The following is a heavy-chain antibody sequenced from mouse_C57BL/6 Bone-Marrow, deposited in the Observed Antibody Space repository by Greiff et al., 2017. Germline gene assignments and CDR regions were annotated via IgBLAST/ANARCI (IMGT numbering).Heavy chain of an antibody. CDR1: GYTFTSYG. V-gene: IGHV1-81*01. Sequence: QVQLKQSGAELARPGASVKLSCKASGYTFTSYGISWVKQRTGQGLEWIGEISPRSGNTYYNEKFKGKATLTADKSSSTAYMELRSLTSEDSAVYFCAREMITQYYFDYWGQGTTRTVSS. CDR3: AREMITQYYFDY. J-gene: IGHJ2*01. D-gene: IGHD2-4*01. CDR2: ISPRSGNT.